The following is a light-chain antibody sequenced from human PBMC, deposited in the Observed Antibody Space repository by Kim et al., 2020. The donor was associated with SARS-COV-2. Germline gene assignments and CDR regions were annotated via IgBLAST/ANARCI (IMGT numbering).Light chain of an antibody. CDR3: QVWAGSSDLLV. Sequence: PGEKATITCGRDNSGGRCVFWCQKKPGRAPVLVIHYDTARPSGIPERFSGSKSGNTATLTISRVEVGEEAEHYCQVWAGSSDLLVFGGGTQLTVL. CDR2: YDT. J-gene: IGLJ2*01. CDR1: NSGGRC. V-gene: IGLV3-21*04.